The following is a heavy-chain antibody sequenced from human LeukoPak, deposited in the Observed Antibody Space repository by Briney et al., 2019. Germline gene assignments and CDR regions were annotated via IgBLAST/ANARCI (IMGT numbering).Heavy chain of an antibody. Sequence: GGSLRLSCAASGFTVSSNYMSWVRQAPGKGLEWVSVIYSGGSTYYADSVKGRFTISRDNAKNTVYLQMNNLRAEDTAVYYCVSFYETYWGRGTLVTVSS. D-gene: IGHD2/OR15-2a*01. CDR1: GFTVSSNY. V-gene: IGHV3-53*01. CDR2: IYSGGST. CDR3: VSFYETY. J-gene: IGHJ4*02.